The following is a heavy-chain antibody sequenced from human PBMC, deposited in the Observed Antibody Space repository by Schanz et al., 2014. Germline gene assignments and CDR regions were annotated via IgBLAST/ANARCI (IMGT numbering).Heavy chain of an antibody. CDR3: ARARYTGSDCSGY. J-gene: IGHJ4*02. D-gene: IGHD5-12*01. Sequence: QVQLVQSGPAVKKPGASMKVSCLASGYSFTEYFLHWVRQAPGQGLEWMGWINPNSGETNYDQKFKGRVTLTSDTSISTAFMELRGLTSADTATYFCARARYTGSDCSGYWGQGTLLIVSS. CDR1: GYSFTEYF. CDR2: INPNSGET. V-gene: IGHV1-2*02.